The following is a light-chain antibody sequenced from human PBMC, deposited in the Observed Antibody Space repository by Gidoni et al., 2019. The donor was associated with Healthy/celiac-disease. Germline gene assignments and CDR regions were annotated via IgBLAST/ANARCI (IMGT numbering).Light chain of an antibody. CDR2: DVS. V-gene: IGLV2-14*01. CDR1: SSDVGGYNY. J-gene: IGLJ2*01. Sequence: QSALTQPAPVSGSPGQSITLSCTGTSSDVGGYNYVSWYQQHPGKAPKLMIYDVSNRPSGVSNRFSGSKSGNTASLTISGLQAEDEADYYCSSYTSSSTQVFGGGTKLTVL. CDR3: SSYTSSSTQV.